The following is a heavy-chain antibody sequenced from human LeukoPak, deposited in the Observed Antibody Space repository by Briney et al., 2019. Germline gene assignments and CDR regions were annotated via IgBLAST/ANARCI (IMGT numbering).Heavy chain of an antibody. D-gene: IGHD6-13*01. J-gene: IGHJ4*02. CDR1: GITFSSYG. CDR2: IWYDGSNK. V-gene: IGHV3-33*01. Sequence: GGSLRPSCAASGITFSSYGMHWVRQAPGKGLEWVAVIWYDGSNKYYADSVKGRFTISRDNSKNTLYLQMNSLRAEDTAVYYCATSAAAAATDWGQGTLVTVSS. CDR3: ATSAAAAATD.